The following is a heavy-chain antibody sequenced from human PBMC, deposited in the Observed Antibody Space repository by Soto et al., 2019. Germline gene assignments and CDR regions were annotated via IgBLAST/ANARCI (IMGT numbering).Heavy chain of an antibody. D-gene: IGHD3-22*01. Sequence: QVQLVQSGAEVKKPGSSVKVSCKASGGTFSSYTISWVRQAPGQGLEWMGRIIPILGIANYAQKFQGRVTSTADKSTSTAYMELSSLRSEDTAVYYCARQYYYDSSGQGSFQPWGQGTLVTVSS. CDR2: IIPILGIA. CDR1: GGTFSSYT. CDR3: ARQYYYDSSGQGSFQP. V-gene: IGHV1-69*02. J-gene: IGHJ1*01.